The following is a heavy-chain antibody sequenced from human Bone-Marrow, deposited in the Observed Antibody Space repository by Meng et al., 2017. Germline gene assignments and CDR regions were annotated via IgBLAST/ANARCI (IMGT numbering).Heavy chain of an antibody. V-gene: IGHV3-74*01. CDR2: TSRDGSDT. D-gene: IGHD1-26*01. J-gene: IGHJ4*02. CDR1: GFTISTYW. CDR3: AAAWELLPPGY. Sequence: EVQMVESGGGLVQPGGSLRLSCVASGFTISTYWLHWVRQAPGKGLVWVSRTSRDGSDTVYADSVKGRFTMSRDNAKNTLYLQMNSLRAEDTAVYYCAAAWELLPPGYWSQGTLVTVSS.